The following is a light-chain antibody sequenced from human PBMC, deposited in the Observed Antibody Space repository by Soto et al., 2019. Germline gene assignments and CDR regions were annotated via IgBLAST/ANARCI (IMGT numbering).Light chain of an antibody. J-gene: IGLJ3*02. CDR1: SSDVGAYNY. CDR3: SSYAGSNNLV. V-gene: IGLV2-8*01. CDR2: EVT. Sequence: QSALTQPPSASGSPGQSVTISCTGTSSDVGAYNYVSWYQQHPGKAPKLMIYEVTKRXXXXPDXFSGSKSGNTASLTVSGLQAEDEADYYCSSYAGSNNLVFGGGTKVTVL.